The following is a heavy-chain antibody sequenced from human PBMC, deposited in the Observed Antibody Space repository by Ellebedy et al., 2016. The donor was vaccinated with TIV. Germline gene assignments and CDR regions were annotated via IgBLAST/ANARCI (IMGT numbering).Heavy chain of an antibody. D-gene: IGHD2-21*01. V-gene: IGHV3-53*01. Sequence: PGGSLRLSCAVSGFPVDRNYLNWVRQAPGKGLEWVSVIYTSGSTFYADSVKGRFTISRDSSQNTLYLYMTDLRVDDTAVYYCASKGETSLFDFWGQGTLVTVSS. CDR2: IYTSGST. CDR1: GFPVDRNY. J-gene: IGHJ4*02. CDR3: ASKGETSLFDF.